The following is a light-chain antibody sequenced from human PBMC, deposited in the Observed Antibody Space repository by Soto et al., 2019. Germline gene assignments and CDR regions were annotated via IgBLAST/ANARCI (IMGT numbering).Light chain of an antibody. J-gene: IGLJ7*01. CDR1: SSDVGGYNY. Sequence: QSALTQPASVSGSPGQSIAISCTGTSSDVGGYNYVSWYQQHPGKAPKLLISEVSNRPSGVSDRFSGSKSGNTASLTISGLQTEDEADYYCSSFTSTYTFVFGGGTQLTVL. CDR3: SSFTSTYTFV. CDR2: EVS. V-gene: IGLV2-14*01.